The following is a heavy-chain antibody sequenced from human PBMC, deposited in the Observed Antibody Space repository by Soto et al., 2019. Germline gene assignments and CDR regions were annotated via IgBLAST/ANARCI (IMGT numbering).Heavy chain of an antibody. CDR1: GFTFSNYA. CDR2: ISYDGSNK. CDR3: ANFYYDSSGTTVGFDP. Sequence: QVQLVESGGGVVQPGRSLRLSCAASGFTFSNYAMHWVRQAPGKGLEWVAVISYDGSNKYYADSVKGRFTISRDNYKNTLYLQMNSLRAEYTAVYYCANFYYDSSGTTVGFDPWGQGTLVTVSS. D-gene: IGHD3-22*01. V-gene: IGHV3-30*18. J-gene: IGHJ5*02.